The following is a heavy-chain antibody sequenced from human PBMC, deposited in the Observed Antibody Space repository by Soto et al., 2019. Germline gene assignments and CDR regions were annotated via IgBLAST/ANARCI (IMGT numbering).Heavy chain of an antibody. CDR1: GFTFSSYS. V-gene: IGHV3-48*01. Sequence: PGGSLRLSCAASGFTFSSYSMNWVRQAPGKGLEWVSYISSSSSTIYYADSVKGRFTISRDNAKNSLYLQMNSLRAEDTAVYYCAGEYCSSTSCLNWFDPWGQGTLVTVSS. CDR3: AGEYCSSTSCLNWFDP. J-gene: IGHJ5*02. D-gene: IGHD2-2*01. CDR2: ISSSSSTI.